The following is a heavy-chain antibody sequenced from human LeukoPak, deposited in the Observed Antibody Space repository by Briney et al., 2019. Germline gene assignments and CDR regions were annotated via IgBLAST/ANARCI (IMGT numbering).Heavy chain of an antibody. CDR1: GFTFSNYE. CDR3: ARSGAAGTLRDYYYYMDV. CDR2: ISSSGSAI. D-gene: IGHD6-13*01. V-gene: IGHV3-48*03. J-gene: IGHJ6*03. Sequence: PGGSLRLSCAASGFTFSNYEMHWVRQAPGKGLEWVSYISSSGSAIYYADSVKGRFTISRDNAKNSLYLHMNSLRAEDTAVYYCARSGAAGTLRDYYYYMDVWGKGTTVTVSS.